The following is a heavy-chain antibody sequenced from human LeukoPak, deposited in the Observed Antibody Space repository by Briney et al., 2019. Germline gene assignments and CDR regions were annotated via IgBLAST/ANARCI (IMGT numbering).Heavy chain of an antibody. CDR1: GFTFSSYE. CDR3: ARTPEYYYGSGSYSGYFDF. V-gene: IGHV3-48*03. D-gene: IGHD3-10*01. CDR2: ISTSGSTI. J-gene: IGHJ4*02. Sequence: GGSLRLSCAASGFTFSSYEMSWVRQAPRKGLEWVSYISTSGSTIHYADSVKGRFNISRDNAKNSLYLQMNSLRAEDTAVYYCARTPEYYYGSGSYSGYFDFWGQGTLVTVSS.